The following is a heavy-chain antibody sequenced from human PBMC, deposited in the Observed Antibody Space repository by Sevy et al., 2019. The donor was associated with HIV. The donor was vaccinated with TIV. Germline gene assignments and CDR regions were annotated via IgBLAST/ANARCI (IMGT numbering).Heavy chain of an antibody. CDR2: IYSGGNT. D-gene: IGHD5-12*01. CDR1: GLTVSTNY. CDR3: AREGVSGYNL. Sequence: GGSLRLSCAASGLTVSTNYMSWVRQAPGKGLEWVSGIYSGGNTYYADSVKGRFTISRDNSKNTVYLQMSSLRAEDTAVYYCAREGVSGYNLWGQGTLVTVSS. J-gene: IGHJ4*02. V-gene: IGHV3-53*01.